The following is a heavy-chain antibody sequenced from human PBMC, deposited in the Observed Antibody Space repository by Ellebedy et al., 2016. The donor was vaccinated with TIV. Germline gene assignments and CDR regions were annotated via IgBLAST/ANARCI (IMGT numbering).Heavy chain of an antibody. V-gene: IGHV3-23*01. CDR2: ISNTGSRT. J-gene: IGHJ4*02. CDR3: AKDRISGDGYWVFDF. Sequence: GESLKISCAASGFTFSSYAMHWVRQAPGKGLEWVSTISNTGSRTYYADSVKGRFTISRDNSKSTLDLQMSSLRAEDTAVYYCAKDRISGDGYWVFDFWGQGTLVTVST. D-gene: IGHD5-18*01. CDR1: GFTFSSYA.